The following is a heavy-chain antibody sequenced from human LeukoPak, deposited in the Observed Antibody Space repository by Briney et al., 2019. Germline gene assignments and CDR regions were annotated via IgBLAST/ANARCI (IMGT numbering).Heavy chain of an antibody. CDR2: IYYSGST. J-gene: IGHJ6*02. D-gene: IGHD3-22*01. V-gene: IGHV4-61*01. CDR3: ARSDSSGYYPTHYYYGMDV. Sequence: SEPLSLTCTVSGGSVSSGSYYWSWIRQPPGKGLEWIGYIYYSGSTNYNPSLKSRVTISVDTSKNQFSLKLSSVTAADTAVYYCARSDSSGYYPTHYYYGMDVWGQGTTVTVSS. CDR1: GGSVSSGSYY.